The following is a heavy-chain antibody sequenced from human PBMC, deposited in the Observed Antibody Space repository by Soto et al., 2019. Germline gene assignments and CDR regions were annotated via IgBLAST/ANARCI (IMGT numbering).Heavy chain of an antibody. J-gene: IGHJ4*02. CDR2: IYHSGST. CDR1: GGSICSYY. CDR3: ARGLITGSHYSGGWYYFES. Sequence: SETLSLTCTVSGGSICSYYWSWIRQPPGKGLEWIGYIYHSGSTSYNPSLKSRVTISVHTSNSQFSLELSSVTAADTAVYYCARGLITGSHYSGGWYYFESWGQGTQVTVSS. V-gene: IGHV4-59*12. D-gene: IGHD6-19*01.